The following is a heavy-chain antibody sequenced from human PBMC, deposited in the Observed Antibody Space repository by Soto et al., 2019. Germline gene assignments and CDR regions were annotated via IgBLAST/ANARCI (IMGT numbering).Heavy chain of an antibody. D-gene: IGHD3-22*01. CDR1: GYTFTSYA. V-gene: IGHV1-3*01. Sequence: ASVKVSCKASGYTFTSYAMHWVRQAPGQRLEWMGWTNAGNGNTRYSQKFQGRVTITRDTSASTAYMELSGLRSEDTAVHYCARGNYYDYSGYYRLDYWGQGTLVTVSS. J-gene: IGHJ4*02. CDR2: TNAGNGNT. CDR3: ARGNYYDYSGYYRLDY.